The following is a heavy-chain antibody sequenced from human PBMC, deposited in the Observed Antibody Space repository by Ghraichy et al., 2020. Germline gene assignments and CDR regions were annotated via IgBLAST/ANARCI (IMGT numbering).Heavy chain of an antibody. CDR1: GDSVSSNSAA. J-gene: IGHJ3*02. D-gene: IGHD4-17*01. CDR2: TYYRSKWYN. V-gene: IGHV6-1*01. CDR3: ARETTVIPEGVSPLRGIDI. Sequence: SQTLSLTCAISGDSVSSNSAAWNWIRQSPSRGLEWLGRTYYRSKWYNDYAVSVKSRITINPDTSKNQFSLQLNSVTPEDTAVYYCARETTVIPEGVSPLRGIDIWGQGTMVTVSS.